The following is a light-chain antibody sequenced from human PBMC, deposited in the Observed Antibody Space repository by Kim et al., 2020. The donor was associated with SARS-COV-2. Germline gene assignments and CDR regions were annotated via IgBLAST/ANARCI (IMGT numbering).Light chain of an antibody. CDR2: GNN. CDR1: SSNIGGNT. Sequence: GRRVTVSRSGGSSNIGGNTVNWYLQLPGTSPTLLIYGNNHRPSGIPDRFSGSKSGTSASLAISGLQSEDEADYYCAAWDDSLHGQLFGGGTRLTVL. J-gene: IGLJ3*02. CDR3: AAWDDSLHGQL. V-gene: IGLV1-44*01.